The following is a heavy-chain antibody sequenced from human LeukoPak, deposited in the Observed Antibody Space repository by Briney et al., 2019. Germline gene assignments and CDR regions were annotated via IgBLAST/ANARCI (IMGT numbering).Heavy chain of an antibody. J-gene: IGHJ5*02. V-gene: IGHV3-23*01. CDR1: GFIFEDYA. Sequence: GGSLRLSCIVSGFIFEDYAMHWVRQVPGKGLEWVSAISGSGGSTYYADSVKGRFTISRDNSKNTLYLQMNSLRAEDTAVYYCAKRLRFGDNWFDPWGQGTLVTVSS. D-gene: IGHD3-10*01. CDR2: ISGSGGST. CDR3: AKRLRFGDNWFDP.